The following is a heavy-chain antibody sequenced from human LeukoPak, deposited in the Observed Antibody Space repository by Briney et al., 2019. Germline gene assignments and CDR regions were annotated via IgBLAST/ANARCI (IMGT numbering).Heavy chain of an antibody. CDR1: GYTFTTYY. D-gene: IGHD5-18*01. J-gene: IGHJ4*01. CDR3: ARESYGRQRQYYFDY. CDR2: INPSGGST. Sequence: ASVKVSCKASGYTFTTYYMHWVRHAPGLGLEWMGIINPSGGSTSYAQKFQGRVTMTRDTSTSTVYMELSSLRSEDAAVYYCARESYGRQRQYYFDYWGHGTLVTVSS. V-gene: IGHV1-46*01.